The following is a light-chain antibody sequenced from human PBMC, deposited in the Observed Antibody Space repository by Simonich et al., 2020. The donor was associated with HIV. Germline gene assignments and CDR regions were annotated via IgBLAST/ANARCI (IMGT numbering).Light chain of an antibody. Sequence: EIELTQSPGTLSLSPGERPPLSCRASQSVSSTLAWYQQKPVQAPRLLSSGAFTRATGIPARFSGSGSGTEFTLTISSMQSEDFAVYYCQQYGSSPTFGQGTKLEIK. CDR3: QQYGSSPT. CDR1: QSVSST. CDR2: GAF. V-gene: IGKV3-15*01. J-gene: IGKJ2*01.